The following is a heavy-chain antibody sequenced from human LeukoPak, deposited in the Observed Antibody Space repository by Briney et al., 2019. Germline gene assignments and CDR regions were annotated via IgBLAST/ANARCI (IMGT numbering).Heavy chain of an antibody. CDR3: VRGDTAMVTGYYYYMDV. CDR1: GGTFSSYA. V-gene: IGHV1-69*05. CDR2: IIPIFGTA. Sequence: SVKVSCKASGGTFSSYAISWVRQAPGQGLEWMGGIIPIFGTANYAQKFQGRVTITTDESTSTAYMELSSLRSEDTAVYYCVRGDTAMVTGYYYYMDVWGKGTTVTVSS. J-gene: IGHJ6*03. D-gene: IGHD5-18*01.